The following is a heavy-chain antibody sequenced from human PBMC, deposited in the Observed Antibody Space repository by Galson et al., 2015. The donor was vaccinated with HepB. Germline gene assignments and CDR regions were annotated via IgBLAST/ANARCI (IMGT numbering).Heavy chain of an antibody. CDR2: IKQDGSEK. V-gene: IGHV3-7*03. CDR3: AREGDSGYYYGYYFDY. Sequence: SLRLSCAASGFTFSSYWMSWVRQAPGKGLEWVANIKQDGSEKYYVDSVKGRFTISRDNAKNSLYLQMNSLRAEDTAVYYCAREGDSGYYYGYYFDYWGQGTLVTVSS. J-gene: IGHJ4*02. D-gene: IGHD3-22*01. CDR1: GFTFSSYW.